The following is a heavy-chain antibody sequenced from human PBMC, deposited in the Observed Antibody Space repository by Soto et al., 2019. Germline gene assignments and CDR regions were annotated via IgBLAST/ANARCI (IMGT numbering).Heavy chain of an antibody. V-gene: IGHV4-39*02. D-gene: IGHD1-26*01. J-gene: IGHJ1*01. CDR2: IYYSGAT. CDR1: GDSYSISTYS. Sequence: PSETLSLTCNMSGDSYSISTYSWGWIRQPPGKGLELIASIYYSGATSYNPSLQSRVTISVDTSNNRFSLTLSSLTAADTAVYFCARLAYSGYLQTWGQGSLVTVSS. CDR3: ARLAYSGYLQT.